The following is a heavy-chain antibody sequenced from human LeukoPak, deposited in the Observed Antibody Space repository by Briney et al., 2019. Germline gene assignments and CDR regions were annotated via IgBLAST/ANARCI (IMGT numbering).Heavy chain of an antibody. J-gene: IGHJ5*02. CDR1: GYIFINYD. CDR2: MNPNSGNT. D-gene: IGHD6-25*01. V-gene: IGHV1-8*01. Sequence: ASVKVSCKASGYIFINYDINWVRQATGQGLEWMGWMNPNSGNTGYAQKFQGRVTMTGNTSINTAYMEVSSLKSEDTAVYYCTRGPSAANWFDPWGQGTLVTVS. CDR3: TRGPSAANWFDP.